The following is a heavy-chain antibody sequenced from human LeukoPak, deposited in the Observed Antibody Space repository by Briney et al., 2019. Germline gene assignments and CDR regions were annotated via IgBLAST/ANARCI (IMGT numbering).Heavy chain of an antibody. CDR2: INPSGGFT. CDR1: GYSFSTHW. V-gene: IGHV1-46*01. J-gene: IGHJ4*02. CDR3: AAGIAAAGRKLDY. Sequence: ASVKVSCKASGYSFSTHWMHWVRQAPGQGLEWMGIINPSGGFTSYAQKLQGRVTVTRDMSTITVYMELSSLRSEDTAVYYCAAGIAAAGRKLDYWGQGTLVTVSS. D-gene: IGHD6-13*01.